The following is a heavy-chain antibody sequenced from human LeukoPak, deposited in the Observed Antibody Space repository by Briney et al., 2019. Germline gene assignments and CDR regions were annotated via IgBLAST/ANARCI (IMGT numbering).Heavy chain of an antibody. Sequence: GASVKVSCKASGYTFTGYYMHWVRQAPGQGLEWMGWINPNSGGTNYAQKFQGRVTMTRDTSISTAYMELSRLRSDDTAVYYCARDGQYDSSGYPDYWGQGTLVTVSS. V-gene: IGHV1-2*02. J-gene: IGHJ4*02. CDR3: ARDGQYDSSGYPDY. CDR2: INPNSGGT. CDR1: GYTFTGYY. D-gene: IGHD3-22*01.